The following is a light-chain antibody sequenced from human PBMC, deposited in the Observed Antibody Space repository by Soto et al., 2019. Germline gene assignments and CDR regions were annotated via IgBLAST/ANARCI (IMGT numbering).Light chain of an antibody. V-gene: IGLV2-23*03. CDR1: SSDVGSYNL. Sequence: QSVLTHPASVSGSPGQSITISCTGTSSDVGSYNLVSWYQQHPGKAPKLMIYEGSKRPSGVSNRFSGSKSGNTASLTISGLQAEDEADYYCCSYAGSSTFVYVFGTGTKVTV. CDR2: EGS. J-gene: IGLJ1*01. CDR3: CSYAGSSTFVYV.